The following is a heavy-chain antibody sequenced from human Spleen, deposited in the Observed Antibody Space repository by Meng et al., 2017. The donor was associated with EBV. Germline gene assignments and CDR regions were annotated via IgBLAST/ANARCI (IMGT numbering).Heavy chain of an antibody. Sequence: ELGGGFAHPGGPLRLSCGTSGFTLPSVSSHWCRQAPGKGLEWVSSISVSGSHIHYADSVKGRFIISRVNARSSLHLQMNSLTFEDTAVYYCAVRDAFGWAGGSWGQGTLVTVSS. D-gene: IGHD6-19*01. CDR1: GFTLPSVS. V-gene: IGHV3-21*06. J-gene: IGHJ5*02. CDR2: ISVSGSHI. CDR3: AVRDAFGWAGGS.